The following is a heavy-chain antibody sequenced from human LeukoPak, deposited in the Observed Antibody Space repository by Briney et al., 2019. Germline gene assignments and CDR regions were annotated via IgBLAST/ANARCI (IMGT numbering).Heavy chain of an antibody. CDR3: ASPGGGGVGAFDI. D-gene: IGHD3-16*01. Sequence: VASVKVSCKASGGTFSSYAISWVRQAPGQGLEWMGGIIPIFGTANYAQKFQGRVTITADESTSTAYMELSSLRSEDTAVYYCASPGGGGVGAFDIWGQGTMVTVSS. V-gene: IGHV1-69*13. CDR1: GGTFSSYA. J-gene: IGHJ3*02. CDR2: IIPIFGTA.